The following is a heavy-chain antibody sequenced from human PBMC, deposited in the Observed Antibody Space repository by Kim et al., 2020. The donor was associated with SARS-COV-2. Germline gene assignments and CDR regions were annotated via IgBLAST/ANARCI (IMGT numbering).Heavy chain of an antibody. CDR3: ARGDVDTAMAYYYYGMDV. CDR1: GFTFSSYS. Sequence: GGSLRLSCAASGFTFSSYSMNWVRQAPGKGLEWVSSISSSSSYIYYADSVKGRFTISRDNAKNSLYLQMNSLRAEDTAVYYCARGDVDTAMAYYYYGMDVWGQGTTVTVSS. CDR2: ISSSSSYI. V-gene: IGHV3-21*01. J-gene: IGHJ6*02. D-gene: IGHD5-18*01.